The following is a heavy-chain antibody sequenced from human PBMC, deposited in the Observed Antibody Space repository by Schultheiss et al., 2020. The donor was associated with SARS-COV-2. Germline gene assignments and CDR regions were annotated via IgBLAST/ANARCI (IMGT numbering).Heavy chain of an antibody. CDR3: AKEEGGTGPNFDY. CDR1: GFTFSSYE. CDR2: INQDGSDK. Sequence: GGSLRLSCAASGFTFSSYEMNWVRQAPGKGLEWVANINQDGSDKYYVDSVKGRFTISRDNGKSSLYLQMNSLRAEDTAVYYCAKEEGGTGPNFDYWGQGTLVTVSS. D-gene: IGHD3/OR15-3a*01. V-gene: IGHV3-7*01. J-gene: IGHJ4*02.